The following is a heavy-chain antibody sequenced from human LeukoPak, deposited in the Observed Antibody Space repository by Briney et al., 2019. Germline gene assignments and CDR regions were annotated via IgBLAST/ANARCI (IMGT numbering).Heavy chain of an antibody. Sequence: GGSLRLSCAASGFTFSSYGMHWVRQAPGKGLEWVAFIRYDGSKKYYADSVKGRFTISRDNSKNTLYLQMNSLRAEDTAVYYCAKDLEYCSSTSCYPNWFDPWGQGTLVTVSS. CDR2: IRYDGSKK. V-gene: IGHV3-30*02. CDR1: GFTFSSYG. CDR3: AKDLEYCSSTSCYPNWFDP. J-gene: IGHJ5*02. D-gene: IGHD2-2*01.